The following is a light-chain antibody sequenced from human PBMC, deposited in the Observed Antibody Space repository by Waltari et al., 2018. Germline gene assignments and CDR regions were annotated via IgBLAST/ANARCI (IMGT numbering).Light chain of an antibody. J-gene: IGLJ2*01. Sequence: SLEVTQSAPVSVSPGQTARVTCPGEKLGYKHVSRYHQRPGQPPTLVIYQDNNRPPGIPERFSGSNSGNTATLTISGTQALDEGDYHCQVWDTSAVFGGGTKLTVL. CDR1: KLGYKH. V-gene: IGLV3-1*01. CDR3: QVWDTSAV. CDR2: QDN.